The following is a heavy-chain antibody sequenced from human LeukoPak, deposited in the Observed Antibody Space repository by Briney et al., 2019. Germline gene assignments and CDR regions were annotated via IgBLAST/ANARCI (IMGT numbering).Heavy chain of an antibody. CDR1: GGSISSYY. CDR2: IYYSGST. J-gene: IGHJ5*02. Sequence: PSETLSLTCTVSGGSISSYYWSWIRQPPGKGLEWIGYIYYSGSTNYNPSLKSRVTISVGTSKNQFSLKLTSVTAADTAIFYCGRSSSAAVVDPWGQGTLVTVSS. CDR3: GRSSSAAVVDP. D-gene: IGHD6-6*01. V-gene: IGHV4-59*08.